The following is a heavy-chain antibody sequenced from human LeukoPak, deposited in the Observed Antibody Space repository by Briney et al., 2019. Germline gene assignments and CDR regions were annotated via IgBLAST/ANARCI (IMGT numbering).Heavy chain of an antibody. D-gene: IGHD2-15*01. V-gene: IGHV4-34*01. CDR3: AVGYCSGGSCPQHFDY. J-gene: IGHJ4*02. CDR1: GGSFSGYY. Sequence: SETLSLTCAVYGGSFSGYYWSWIRQPPGKGLEWIGEINHSGSTNYNPSLKSRVTISVDTSKNQFSLKLSSVTAADTAVYYCAVGYCSGGSCPQHFDYWGQGNLVTVSS. CDR2: INHSGST.